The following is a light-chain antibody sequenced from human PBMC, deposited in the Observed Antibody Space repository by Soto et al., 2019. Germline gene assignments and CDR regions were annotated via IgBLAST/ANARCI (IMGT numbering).Light chain of an antibody. J-gene: IGLJ3*02. CDR3: SSWDDSLDGPV. CDR2: SIN. Sequence: SVLTQPPSASATPGQTVTISCSGRYSNIGSNFVSWYQRLPGTAPKLLIYSINQRPSGVPDRFSGSKSGTSASLTISGLQPEDEADSFCSSWDDSLDGPVFGGGPKLTVL. CDR1: YSNIGSNF. V-gene: IGLV1-44*01.